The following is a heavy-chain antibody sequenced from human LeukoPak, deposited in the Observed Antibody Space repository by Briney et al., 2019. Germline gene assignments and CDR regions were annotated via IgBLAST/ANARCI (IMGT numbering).Heavy chain of an antibody. CDR2: ISYDGSNK. D-gene: IGHD3-22*01. V-gene: IGHV3-30-3*01. J-gene: IGHJ3*02. CDR3: ARDYDSSGYYPTPDAFDI. CDR1: GFTSSSYA. Sequence: PGGSLRLSCAASGFTSSSYALNWVRQAPGKGLEWVAVISYDGSNKYYADSVRGRFTISRDNSKNTLYLQMNSLRAEDTAVYYCARDYDSSGYYPTPDAFDIWGQGTMVTVSS.